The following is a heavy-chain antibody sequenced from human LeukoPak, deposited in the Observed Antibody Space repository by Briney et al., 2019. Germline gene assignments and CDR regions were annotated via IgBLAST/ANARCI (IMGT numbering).Heavy chain of an antibody. CDR2: IYYTGST. J-gene: IGHJ5*02. V-gene: IGHV4-59*12. CDR1: GGSISGYY. Sequence: PSETLSLTCSVSGGSISGYYWSWMRQPPGKGLEWIGYIYYTGSTNYNPSLKSRVTISVDTSMNQFSLKLSSVTAADTAVYYCARDCPAAAGTRWFDPWGQGTLVTVSS. D-gene: IGHD6-13*01. CDR3: ARDCPAAAGTRWFDP.